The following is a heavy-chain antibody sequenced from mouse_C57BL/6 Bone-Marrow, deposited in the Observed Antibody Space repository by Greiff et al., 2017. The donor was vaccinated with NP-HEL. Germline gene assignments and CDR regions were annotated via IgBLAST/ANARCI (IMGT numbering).Heavy chain of an antibody. CDR1: GFSLTSYG. CDR2: IWSGGST. CDR3: ARNLVTLHYAMDY. Sequence: VKLVESGPGLVQPSQSLSITCTVSGFSLTSYGVHWVRQSPGKGLEWLGVIWSGGSTDYNAAFISRLSISKDNSKSQVFFKMNSLQADDTAIYYCARNLVTLHYAMDYWGQGTSATVSS. D-gene: IGHD2-1*01. J-gene: IGHJ4*01. V-gene: IGHV2-2*01.